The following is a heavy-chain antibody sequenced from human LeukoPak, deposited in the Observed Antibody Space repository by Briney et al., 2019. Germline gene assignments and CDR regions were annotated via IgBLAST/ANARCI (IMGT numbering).Heavy chain of an antibody. J-gene: IGHJ4*02. Sequence: SETLSLTCTVSGDSVRSGYCWSWIRQPPGKGLEWVGYIYFSGSTHYNPSLKSRVTISIDTSKNQFSLKLTSVTAADTAVYYCARESGDVDTTMVIDYWGQGTLVTVSS. CDR2: IYFSGST. CDR3: ARESGDVDTTMVIDY. CDR1: GDSVRSGYC. V-gene: IGHV4-61*01. D-gene: IGHD5-18*01.